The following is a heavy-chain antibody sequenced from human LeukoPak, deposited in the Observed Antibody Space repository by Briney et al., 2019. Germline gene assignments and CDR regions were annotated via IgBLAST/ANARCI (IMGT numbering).Heavy chain of an antibody. D-gene: IGHD2-15*01. CDR1: GGSFSGYY. Sequence: PLETLSLTCAVYGGSFSGYYWSWIRQPPGKGLEWIGEINHSGSTNYNPSLKSRVTISVDTSKNQFSLKLSSVTAADTAVYYCARGGDIVVVVAATGAFDIWGQGTMVSVSS. CDR3: ARGGDIVVVVAATGAFDI. CDR2: INHSGST. V-gene: IGHV4-34*01. J-gene: IGHJ3*02.